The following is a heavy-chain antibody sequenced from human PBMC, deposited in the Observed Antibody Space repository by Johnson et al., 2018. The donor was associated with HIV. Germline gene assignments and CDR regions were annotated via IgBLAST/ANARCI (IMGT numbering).Heavy chain of an antibody. CDR1: GFTFSSYA. CDR3: AKRDPRYAFDI. J-gene: IGHJ3*02. CDR2: ISYDGSNK. V-gene: IGHV3-30-3*02. Sequence: QVQLVESGGGVVQPGRSLRLSCAASGFTFSSYAMHWVRQAPGKGLEWVAVISYDGSNKYYADSVTGRFTISRDNSKNTLYLQMNSLRAEDTAVYYCAKRDPRYAFDIWGQGTMVTVSS.